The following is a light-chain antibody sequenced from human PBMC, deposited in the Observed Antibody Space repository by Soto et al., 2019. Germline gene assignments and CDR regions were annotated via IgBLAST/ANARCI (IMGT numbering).Light chain of an antibody. CDR3: QPRSNWPMT. CDR1: QSVSSN. Sequence: EIVLTQSPATLSLSPGERATLSCRAGQSVSSNLAWYQQRPGQAPRLLIYDASNRATGIPPRFSGSGSGTDFTLSISSLEPEDLAVYYCQPRSNWPMTFGRGTKVEI. V-gene: IGKV3-11*01. CDR2: DAS. J-gene: IGKJ1*01.